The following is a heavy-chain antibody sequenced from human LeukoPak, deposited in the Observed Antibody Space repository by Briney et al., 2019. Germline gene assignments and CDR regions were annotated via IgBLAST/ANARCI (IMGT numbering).Heavy chain of an antibody. D-gene: IGHD2-2*01. CDR3: AREGKVPAARMYYFDY. V-gene: IGHV4-59*01. CDR2: IYYSGST. CDR1: GGSISSYF. Sequence: SETLSLTCTVSGGSISSYFWSWIRQPPGKGLEWIGYIYYSGSTNYNPSLKSRVTISVDTSKNQFSLKLSSVTAADTAVYYCAREGKVPAARMYYFDYWGQGTLVTVSS. J-gene: IGHJ4*02.